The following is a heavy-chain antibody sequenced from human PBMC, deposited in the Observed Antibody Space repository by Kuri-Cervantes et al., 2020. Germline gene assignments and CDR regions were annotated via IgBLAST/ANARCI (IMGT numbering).Heavy chain of an antibody. V-gene: IGHV3-30*03. Sequence: GGSLRLSCAASGFTFSSSGMHWVCQAPGKGLEWVAVISYDGSNKYYADSVKGRFTISRDNSKNTLYLQMNSQRAEETAVYYCARVTWGDDSSGSPSDYWGQGTLVTVSS. D-gene: IGHD3-22*01. J-gene: IGHJ4*02. CDR3: ARVTWGDDSSGSPSDY. CDR1: GFTFSSSG. CDR2: ISYDGSNK.